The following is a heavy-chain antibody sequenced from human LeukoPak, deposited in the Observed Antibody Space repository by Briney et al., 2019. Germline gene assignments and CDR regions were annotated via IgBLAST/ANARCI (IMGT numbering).Heavy chain of an antibody. D-gene: IGHD3-10*01. V-gene: IGHV3-7*04. CDR3: ARWYGGSGSWVMDV. Sequence: HSGESLRLSCAASGLTFSNYWMTWVRQAPGKGLEWVANIKPDGSEKSYVDSVRGRFTISRDNAKNSLYLQMNSLRAEDTAVYYCARWYGGSGSWVMDVWGQGTTVTVSS. CDR2: IKPDGSEK. J-gene: IGHJ6*02. CDR1: GLTFSNYW.